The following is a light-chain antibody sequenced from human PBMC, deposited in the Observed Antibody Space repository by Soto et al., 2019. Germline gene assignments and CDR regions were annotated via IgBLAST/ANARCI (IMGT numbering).Light chain of an antibody. CDR3: QQGFT. CDR2: GAT. V-gene: IGKV3-20*01. CDR1: KSLAGRY. Sequence: EIVLTQSPGTLSLSPGERATLSCRASKSLAGRYLGWYQQKPGQAPRLLLYGATNRATGIPDRFSGSGSVTDLTPTSSGLEPEDFAVYFCQQGFTFGPGTKVDLK. J-gene: IGKJ3*01.